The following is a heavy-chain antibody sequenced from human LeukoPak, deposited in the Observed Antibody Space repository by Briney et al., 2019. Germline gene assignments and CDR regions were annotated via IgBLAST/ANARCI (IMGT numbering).Heavy chain of an antibody. CDR1: GFTFSSYE. CDR3: ARAFVELGEDY. J-gene: IGHJ4*02. V-gene: IGHV3-48*03. Sequence: GGSLRLSCAASGFTFSSYEMNWVRQAPGKGLEWVSYISSSGSTIYYADSVEGRFTISRDNAKNSLYLQMNSLRAEDTAVYYCARAFVELGEDYWGQGTLVTVSS. D-gene: IGHD3-10*01. CDR2: ISSSGSTI.